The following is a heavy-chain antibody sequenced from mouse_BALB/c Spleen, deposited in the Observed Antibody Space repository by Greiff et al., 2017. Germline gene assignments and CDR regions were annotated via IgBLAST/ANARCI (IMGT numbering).Heavy chain of an antibody. D-gene: IGHD2-10*02. CDR2: IDPENGDT. CDR3: SAKYGNYYFDY. V-gene: IGHV14-4*02. Sequence: EVQLQQSGAELVRSGASVTLSCTASGFNFTDYYMHWVKQRPEQGLEWIGWIDPENGDTEYAPKFQGKATMTADTSSNTAYLQLSSLTSEDTAVYCCSAKYGNYYFDYWGQGTTLTVSS. J-gene: IGHJ2*01. CDR1: GFNFTDYY.